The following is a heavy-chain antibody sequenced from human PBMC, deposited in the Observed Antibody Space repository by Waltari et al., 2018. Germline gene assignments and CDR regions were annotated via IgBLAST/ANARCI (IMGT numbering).Heavy chain of an antibody. CDR1: GGSISSHY. D-gene: IGHD7-27*01. V-gene: IGHV4-59*11. J-gene: IGHJ2*01. CDR2: IYYSGST. CDR3: TRAGANQNWYFDL. Sequence: QVQLQESGPGLVKPSETLSLTCTVSGGSISSHYWSWIRQPPGKGLEWIGYIYYSGSTNYNPSLKSRVTISVDTSKNQFSLKLSSVTAADTAVYYCTRAGANQNWYFDLWGRGTLVTVSS.